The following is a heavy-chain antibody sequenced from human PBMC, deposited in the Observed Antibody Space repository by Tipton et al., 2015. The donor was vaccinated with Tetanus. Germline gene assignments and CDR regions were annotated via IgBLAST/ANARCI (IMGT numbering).Heavy chain of an antibody. CDR1: GDSISSGGYY. D-gene: IGHD1-14*01. Sequence: LRLSCTVAGDSISSGGYYWNWVRQNPGKGLEWLGYIFSSGTTFYSPSLNGRVSMSLDTSKNLFALRLASVTAADTAVYYCARDRHPYRISGAFRGNDALDIWGPGALVTVSS. CDR2: IFSSGTT. J-gene: IGHJ3*02. CDR3: ARDRHPYRISGAFRGNDALDI. V-gene: IGHV4-31*02.